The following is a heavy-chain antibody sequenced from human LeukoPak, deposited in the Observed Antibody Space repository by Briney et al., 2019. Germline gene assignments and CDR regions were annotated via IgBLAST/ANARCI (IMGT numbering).Heavy chain of an antibody. V-gene: IGHV3-21*01. CDR1: GFTFSSYS. CDR3: AREFYFDY. Sequence: GSLRLSCAASGFTFSSYSINWVRQAPGKGLEWVSSISSSSVHKYYADSVKGRFTISRDNAKNSLYLQMNSLRAEDTAIYYCAREFYFDYWGQGTLVTVSS. CDR2: ISSSSVHK. J-gene: IGHJ4*02.